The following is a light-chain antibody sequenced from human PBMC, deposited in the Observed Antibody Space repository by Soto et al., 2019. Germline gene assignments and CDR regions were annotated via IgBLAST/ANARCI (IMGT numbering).Light chain of an antibody. CDR2: DAS. V-gene: IGKV3-11*01. Sequence: EIVVTQPPGTLSLTPGERATLSCRASQSVSSYLAWCQQKPGQAPRLLIYDASNRATGIPARFSGSGSGTDFTLTTSSLEPEDFAVYYCQQRSNWPITFGQGTRLEI. CDR3: QQRSNWPIT. J-gene: IGKJ5*01. CDR1: QSVSSY.